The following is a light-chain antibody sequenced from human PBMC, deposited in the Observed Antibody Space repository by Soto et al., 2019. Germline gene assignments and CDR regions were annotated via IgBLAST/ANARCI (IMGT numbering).Light chain of an antibody. CDR1: QSVSSNH. CDR2: GAS. Sequence: ERGLTHAPGTLSLSPGERATLSCRASQSVSSNHLAWYQQKPGQAPRLLIYGASSRATGIPDRFSGSGSGTDFTLTISRLEPEDFAVYYCQQYGSSKLTFGGGTKV. J-gene: IGKJ4*01. CDR3: QQYGSSKLT. V-gene: IGKV3-20*01.